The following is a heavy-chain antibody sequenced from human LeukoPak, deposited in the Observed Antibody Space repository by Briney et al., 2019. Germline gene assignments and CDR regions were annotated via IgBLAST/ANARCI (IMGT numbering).Heavy chain of an antibody. CDR1: GFTFDDYA. D-gene: IGHD6-19*01. CDR3: AKDVAVAGTGAFDI. Sequence: PGGSLRLSCAASGFTFDDYAMHWARQAPGKGLEWVSLISGDGGSTYYADSVKGRFTISRDNSKNSLYLQMNSLRTEDTALYYCAKDVAVAGTGAFDIWGQGTMVTVSS. CDR2: ISGDGGST. V-gene: IGHV3-43*02. J-gene: IGHJ3*02.